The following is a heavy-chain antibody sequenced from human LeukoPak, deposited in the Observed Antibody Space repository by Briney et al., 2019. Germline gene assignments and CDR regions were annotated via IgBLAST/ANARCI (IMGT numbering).Heavy chain of an antibody. J-gene: IGHJ5*02. CDR3: ARVSGSYGGWFDP. V-gene: IGHV4-39*07. CDR2: IYYSGST. D-gene: IGHD1-26*01. Sequence: PSQTLSLTCTVSGGSISSGGYYWGWIRQPPGKGLEWIGSIYYSGSTYYNPSLKSRVTISVDASKNQFSLKLSSVTAADTAVYYCARVSGSYGGWFDPWGQGTLVTVSS. CDR1: GGSISSGGYY.